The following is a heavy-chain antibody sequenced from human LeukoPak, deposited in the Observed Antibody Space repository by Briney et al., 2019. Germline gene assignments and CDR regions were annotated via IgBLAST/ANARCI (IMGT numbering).Heavy chain of an antibody. J-gene: IGHJ4*02. CDR2: ISSSSSYI. CDR1: GFTFSSYS. Sequence: PGGSLRLSCAASGFTFSSYSMNWVRQAPGKGLEWVSSISSSSSYIYYADSVKGRFTISRDNAKSSLYLQMNSLRAEDTAVYYCARDQHRRRGVDYWGQGTLVTVSS. CDR3: ARDQHRRRGVDY. D-gene: IGHD2-21*01. V-gene: IGHV3-21*01.